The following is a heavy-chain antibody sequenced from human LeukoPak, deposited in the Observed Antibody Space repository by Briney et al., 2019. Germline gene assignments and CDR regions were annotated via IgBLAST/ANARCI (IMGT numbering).Heavy chain of an antibody. CDR1: GFTFSSYA. D-gene: IGHD1-7*01. J-gene: IGHJ4*02. V-gene: IGHV3-48*04. Sequence: PGGSLRLSCAASGFTFSSYAMSWVRQAPGKGLEWVSYISSSGSTIYYADSVKGRFTISRDNAKNSLYLQMNSLRAEDTAVYYCARDMSKLELGGAQKWGQGTLVTVSS. CDR2: ISSSGSTI. CDR3: ARDMSKLELGGAQK.